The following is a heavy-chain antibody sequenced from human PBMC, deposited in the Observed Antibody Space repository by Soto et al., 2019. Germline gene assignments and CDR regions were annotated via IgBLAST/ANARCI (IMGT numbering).Heavy chain of an antibody. D-gene: IGHD5-18*01. J-gene: IGHJ4*02. CDR2: IYYSGST. CDR3: ASNSYGYTFYDY. Sequence: QVQLQESGPGLVKPSQTLSLTCTVSGGCISSGDYYWSWIRQPPGKGLEWIGYIYYSGSTYYNPSLKSRVTISVDTATNQFSLKLSSVTAADTAVYYCASNSYGYTFYDYWCQGTLVTVSS. V-gene: IGHV4-30-4*01. CDR1: GGCISSGDYY.